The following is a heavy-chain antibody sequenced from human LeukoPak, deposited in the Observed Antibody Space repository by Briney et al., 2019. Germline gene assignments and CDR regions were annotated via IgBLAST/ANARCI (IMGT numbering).Heavy chain of an antibody. V-gene: IGHV3-48*01. CDR2: ISTSRTM. J-gene: IGHJ4*02. CDR3: GRWVPGPNPLYYFDS. D-gene: IGHD1-26*01. Sequence: GGSLRLSCAASGFSFSSYNMNWVRQAPGKGLEWVSYISTSRTMYYADSVKGRFTISRDNTKNSLFLQMNSLRAEDTAVYSCGRWVPGPNPLYYFDSWGQGTLVTVSS. CDR1: GFSFSSYN.